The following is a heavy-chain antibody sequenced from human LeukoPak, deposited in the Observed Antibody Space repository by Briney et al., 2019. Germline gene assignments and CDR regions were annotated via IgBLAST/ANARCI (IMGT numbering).Heavy chain of an antibody. CDR3: SKGGGVTVPDT. CDR2: IYYSGSA. Sequence: KPSETLSLTCSVSGDSISTSRWYWTWIRQPPGKGLEWIASIYYSGSAYYNPSLKNGVTISVDTSKNQFSLRLTSVTAADTAVYYCSKGGGVTVPDTWGQGTLVTVSS. CDR1: GDSISTSRWY. V-gene: IGHV4-39*01. J-gene: IGHJ4*02. D-gene: IGHD2-8*01.